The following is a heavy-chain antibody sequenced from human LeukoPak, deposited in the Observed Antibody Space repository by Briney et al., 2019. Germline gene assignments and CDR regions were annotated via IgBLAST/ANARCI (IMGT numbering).Heavy chain of an antibody. Sequence: RGSLRLSCAASGFTFSSYSMNWVRQAPGKGLEWVSSISSSSSYIYYADSVKGRFTISRDNAKNSLYLQMNSLRAEDTAVYYCAREHGGDSGMDVWGQGTTVTVSS. CDR1: GFTFSSYS. J-gene: IGHJ6*02. CDR2: ISSSSSYI. D-gene: IGHD4-23*01. V-gene: IGHV3-21*01. CDR3: AREHGGDSGMDV.